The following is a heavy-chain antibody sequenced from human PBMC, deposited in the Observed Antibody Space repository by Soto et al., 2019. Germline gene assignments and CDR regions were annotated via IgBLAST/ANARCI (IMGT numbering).Heavy chain of an antibody. CDR1: GGSISSGDYY. D-gene: IGHD3-3*01. Sequence: PSETLSLTCTVSGGSISSGDYYWSWIRQPPGKGLEWIGYIYYSGSTYYNPSLKSRVTISVDTSKNQFSLKLSSVAAADTAVYYCARDQVMIFGVARYYYYGMDVWGQGTTVTVSS. CDR2: IYYSGST. V-gene: IGHV4-30-4*01. J-gene: IGHJ6*02. CDR3: ARDQVMIFGVARYYYYGMDV.